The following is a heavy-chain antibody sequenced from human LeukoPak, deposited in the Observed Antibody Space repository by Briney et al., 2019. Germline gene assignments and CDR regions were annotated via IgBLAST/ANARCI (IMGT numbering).Heavy chain of an antibody. CDR2: INEDGKNA. CDR1: GFGFSVYW. Sequence: GGSLRLSCAASGFGFSVYWMHWVREAPGKGRVWVAHINEDGKNASHADAVKGRFNISRDNAKNTLYLQMNSLTVEDTAVYYCARVPTNSYGFGQWGQGSLVTVSS. CDR3: ARVPTNSYGFGQ. V-gene: IGHV3-74*01. D-gene: IGHD5-18*01. J-gene: IGHJ1*01.